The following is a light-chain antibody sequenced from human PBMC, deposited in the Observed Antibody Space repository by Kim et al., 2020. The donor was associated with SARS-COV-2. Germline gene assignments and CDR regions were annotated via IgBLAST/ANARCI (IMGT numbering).Light chain of an antibody. Sequence: GQRVTISCSGSSSNIAINYVYWYQQLPGAAPKLVIHSNNQRPSGVPDRFSGSKSGTSASLAISGLQSEDEADYYCAAWDDSLSGAVFGGGTKLTAL. CDR2: SNN. CDR1: SSNIAINY. CDR3: AAWDDSLSGAV. V-gene: IGLV1-47*02. J-gene: IGLJ3*02.